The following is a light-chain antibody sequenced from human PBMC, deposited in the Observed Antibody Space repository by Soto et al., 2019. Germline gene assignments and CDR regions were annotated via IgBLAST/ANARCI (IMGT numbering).Light chain of an antibody. Sequence: HSALTQPVSVSGSPGQSITISCARTSSDVGGYTYVSWYQQHPGKAPKLMIYDVSNRPSGVSNRFSGSKSGNTASLTISGLQAEDEADYYCTSYTSSSTPYVFGAGTKVTVL. CDR2: DVS. CDR3: TSYTSSSTPYV. J-gene: IGLJ1*01. V-gene: IGLV2-14*01. CDR1: SSDVGGYTY.